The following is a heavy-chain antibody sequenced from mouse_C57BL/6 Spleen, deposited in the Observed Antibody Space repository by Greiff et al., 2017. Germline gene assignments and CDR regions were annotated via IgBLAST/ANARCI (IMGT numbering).Heavy chain of an antibody. CDR3: PTPYYFDY. CDR1: GFTFSNYW. Sequence: EVMLVESGGGLVQPGGSMKLSCVASGFTFSNYWMNWVRQSPEKGLEWVAQIRLKSDNYATHYAESVKGRFTISRDDSKSSVYLQMNNLRAEDTGIYYCPTPYYFDYWGQGTTLTVSS. CDR2: IRLKSDNYAT. J-gene: IGHJ2*01. V-gene: IGHV6-3*01.